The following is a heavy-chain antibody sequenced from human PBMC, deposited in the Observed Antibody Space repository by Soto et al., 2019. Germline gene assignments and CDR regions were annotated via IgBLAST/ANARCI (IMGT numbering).Heavy chain of an antibody. CDR1: GFSFSSYA. D-gene: IGHD2-2*01. V-gene: IGHV3-66*01. CDR3: ARVHIVVVPAAIYYYYGMDV. J-gene: IGHJ6*02. Sequence: GSLRLSCAASGFSFSSYAMHWVRQAPGKGLEWISVIYSGGGTYYADSVKGRFTISRDSAKNSLYLQMNSLRAEDTAVYYCARVHIVVVPAAIYYYYGMDVWGQGTTVTVSS. CDR2: IYSGGGT.